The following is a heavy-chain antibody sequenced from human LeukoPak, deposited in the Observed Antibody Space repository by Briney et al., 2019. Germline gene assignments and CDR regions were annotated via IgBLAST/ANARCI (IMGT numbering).Heavy chain of an antibody. V-gene: IGHV3-23*01. J-gene: IGHJ6*03. CDR1: GFTFSSYA. D-gene: IGHD3-16*01. CDR3: AKGLRTGVGPYMGYHYYMDV. CDR2: INDNGDGT. Sequence: AGGSLRLSCAASGFTFSSYAMSWVRQAPGKGLEWVSTINDNGDGTYYADSVKGRFTISRDNSYNTVSLQMNSLRDEDTGVYYCAKGLRTGVGPYMGYHYYMDVWGKGATVTVSS.